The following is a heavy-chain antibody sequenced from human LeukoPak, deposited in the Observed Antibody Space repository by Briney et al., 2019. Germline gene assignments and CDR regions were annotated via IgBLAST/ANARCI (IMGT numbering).Heavy chain of an antibody. V-gene: IGHV1-3*01. J-gene: IGHJ5*02. CDR2: INAGNGNT. D-gene: IGHD4-17*01. CDR1: GYTFTSYA. Sequence: GASVKVSCKASGYTFTSYAMHWVRQAPGQRLEWMGWINAGNGNTKYSQKFQGRVTITRDTSASTAYMELSSLRSEDTAVYYCARPGGYGDYGLWFDPWGQGTLVTVSS. CDR3: ARPGGYGDYGLWFDP.